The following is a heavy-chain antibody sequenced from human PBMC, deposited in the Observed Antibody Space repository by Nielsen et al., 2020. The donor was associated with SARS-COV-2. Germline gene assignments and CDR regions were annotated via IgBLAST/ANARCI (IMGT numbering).Heavy chain of an antibody. Sequence: ASVKVSCKAPGYTFTSYYMHWVRQAPGQGLEWMGIINPSGGSTSYAQKFQGRVTMTRDTSTSTVYMELSSLRSEDTAVYYCARGVVVVPAGAYYYYYYMDVWGKGTTVTVSS. CDR1: GYTFTSYY. V-gene: IGHV1-46*01. J-gene: IGHJ6*03. CDR3: ARGVVVVPAGAYYYYYYMDV. D-gene: IGHD2-2*01. CDR2: INPSGGST.